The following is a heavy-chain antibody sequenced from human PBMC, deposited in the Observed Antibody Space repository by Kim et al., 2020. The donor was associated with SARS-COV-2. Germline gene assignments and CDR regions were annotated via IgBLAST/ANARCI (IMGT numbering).Heavy chain of an antibody. J-gene: IGHJ6*04. CDR1: GYTFTSYY. CDR2: TNPSGGST. D-gene: IGHD2-2*01. CDR3: ARDIVVVPAALWGGGYYYYGMDV. Sequence: ASVKFSCKASGYTFTSYYMHWVRQAPGQGLEWMGITNPSGGSTSYAQKFQGRVTMTRDTSTSTVYMELSSLISEDTAVYYCARDIVVVPAALWGGGYYYYGMDVWGKGTTVTVSS. V-gene: IGHV1-46*01.